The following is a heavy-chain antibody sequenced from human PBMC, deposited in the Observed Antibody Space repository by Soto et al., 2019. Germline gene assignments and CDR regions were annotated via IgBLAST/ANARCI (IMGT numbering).Heavy chain of an antibody. V-gene: IGHV3-11*05. Sequence: GGSLRLSCAAAGFTFSDYYMSWIRQAPGKGLEWVSYIGDSITYTNYAASVKGRFTISRDNAKNLLYLQMNSLRAEDTAVYYCAKGQAPHYDFWSGYYNSPDAFDIWGQGTMVTVSS. CDR1: GFTFSDYY. J-gene: IGHJ3*02. CDR3: AKGQAPHYDFWSGYYNSPDAFDI. D-gene: IGHD3-3*01. CDR2: IGDSITYT.